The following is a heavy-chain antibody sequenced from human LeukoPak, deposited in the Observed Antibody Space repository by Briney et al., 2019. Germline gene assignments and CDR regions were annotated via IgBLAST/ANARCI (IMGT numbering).Heavy chain of an antibody. Sequence: GGSLRLSCAASGFSFSTYSMNWVRQAPGKGLEWVSYISRSSSAIYYADSVKGRFTISRDNAKNSLYLQMNSLRAEDTAVYYRARCRVPTAIPSCDAMDVWGQGTTVTVSS. CDR1: GFSFSTYS. D-gene: IGHD2-2*02. CDR3: ARCRVPTAIPSCDAMDV. CDR2: ISRSSSAI. J-gene: IGHJ6*02. V-gene: IGHV3-48*01.